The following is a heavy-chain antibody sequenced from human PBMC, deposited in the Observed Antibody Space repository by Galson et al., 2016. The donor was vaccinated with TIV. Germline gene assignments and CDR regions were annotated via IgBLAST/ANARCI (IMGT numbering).Heavy chain of an antibody. V-gene: IGHV3-53*01. CDR1: GVTVSSYY. J-gene: IGHJ6*02. CDR2: IYSGGST. D-gene: IGHD5-12*01. Sequence: SLRLSCAASGVTVSSYYMSWVRQAPGKGLEWVSVIYSGGSTYYADSVKGRFSISRDNSKNTLYLQMNSLRAEDTAVYYCARDYSGYDSGYFYYVMDVWGQGTTVTVSS. CDR3: ARDYSGYDSGYFYYVMDV.